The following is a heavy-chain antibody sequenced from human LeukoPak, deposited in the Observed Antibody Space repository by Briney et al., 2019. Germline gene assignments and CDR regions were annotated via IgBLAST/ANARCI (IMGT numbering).Heavy chain of an antibody. V-gene: IGHV3-7*03. CDR1: GFTFSNYW. D-gene: IGHD2-2*01. CDR2: INQDGSEK. CDR3: ARARYCSSASCRFDY. J-gene: IGHJ4*02. Sequence: GGSLRLSCAASGFTFSNYWMSWVRQAPGKGLEWVANINQDGSEKHYVDSVKGRFTISRDNAKNSLYLQMNSLRAEDTAVYYCARARYCSSASCRFDYWGQGTLVTVSS.